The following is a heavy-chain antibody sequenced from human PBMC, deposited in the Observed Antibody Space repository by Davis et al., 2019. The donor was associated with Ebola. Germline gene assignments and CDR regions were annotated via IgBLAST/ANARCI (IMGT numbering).Heavy chain of an antibody. D-gene: IGHD3-10*01. J-gene: IGHJ4*02. CDR1: GFSLSTSGMD. V-gene: IGHV2-5*01. CDR3: AHFGECCSGPFDY. Sequence: SGPTLVKPTQTLTLTCTFSGFSLSTSGMDVGWIRQPPGKALEWLALLYWNVWNDDKRYSPSLKTRLTITKDTSKNQVVLTMTNMDPVDTATYYCAHFGECCSGPFDYWGQGTLVTVSS. CDR2: LYWNVWNDDK.